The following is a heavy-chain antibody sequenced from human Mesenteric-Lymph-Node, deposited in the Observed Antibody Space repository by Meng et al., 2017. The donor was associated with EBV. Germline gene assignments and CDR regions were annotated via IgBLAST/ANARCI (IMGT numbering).Heavy chain of an antibody. V-gene: IGHV4-4*02. Sequence: QVQVPGSGPGMVTPSLTLSLTVGVSGGSISSSNWWRWVRQSPGKGMEWIGQIYHNGDTNYNPSLKSRVLISVDKPKNQFSLRLNSVTAADTAVYYCARDVQMATIWGQGTLVTVSS. D-gene: IGHD5-24*01. CDR1: GGSISSSNW. J-gene: IGHJ4*02. CDR2: IYHNGDT. CDR3: ARDVQMATI.